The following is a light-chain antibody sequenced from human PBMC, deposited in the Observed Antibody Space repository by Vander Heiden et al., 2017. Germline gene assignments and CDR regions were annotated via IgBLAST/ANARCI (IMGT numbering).Light chain of an antibody. CDR2: AAS. Sequence: DIQMTQSPSSLSASVGDRVTITCRASQSISNYLNWYRQKPGKAPKVLIYAASTLQSGVPSRFSGSGSGTDFTLTISSLQPEDFATEYCQHSYSSPPPCTFGQGTKLEI. CDR3: QHSYSSPPPCT. CDR1: QSISNY. V-gene: IGKV1-39*01. J-gene: IGKJ2*02.